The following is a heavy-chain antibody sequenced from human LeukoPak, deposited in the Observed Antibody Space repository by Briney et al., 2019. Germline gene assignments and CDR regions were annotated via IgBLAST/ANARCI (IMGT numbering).Heavy chain of an antibody. CDR3: ARDPYGSGTQSHFDY. J-gene: IGHJ4*02. Sequence: PGGSLRLSCAASGFTFSDHYMDWVRQAPGKGLEWVAVIWYDGSNKYYADSVKGRFTISRDNSKNTLYLQMNSLRAEDTAVYYCARDPYGSGTQSHFDYWGQGTLVTVSS. D-gene: IGHD3-10*01. V-gene: IGHV3-33*08. CDR1: GFTFSDHY. CDR2: IWYDGSNK.